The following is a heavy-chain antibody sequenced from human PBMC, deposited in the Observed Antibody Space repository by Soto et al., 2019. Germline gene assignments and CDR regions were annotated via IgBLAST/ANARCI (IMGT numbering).Heavy chain of an antibody. CDR2: FDPEDGET. CDR3: ATGGPIVVVPAALDY. CDR1: GYTLTELS. D-gene: IGHD2-2*01. Sequence: ASVKVSCKVSGYTLTELSMHWVRQAPGKGLEWMGGFDPEDGETIYAQKFQGRVTMTEDTSTDTAYMELSSLRSEDTAVYYCATGGPIVVVPAALDYWGQEPWSPSPQ. J-gene: IGHJ4*01. V-gene: IGHV1-24*01.